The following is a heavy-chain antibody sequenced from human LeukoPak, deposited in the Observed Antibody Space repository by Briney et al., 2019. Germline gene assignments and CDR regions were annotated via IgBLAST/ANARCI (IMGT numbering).Heavy chain of an antibody. CDR3: ARLLGYYYDSSGNFDY. V-gene: IGHV5-51*01. CDR2: IYPGDSDT. J-gene: IGHJ4*02. D-gene: IGHD3-22*01. Sequence: GESLKISCKGSGYSFTSYWIGWVRQMPGKGLEWMGIIYPGDSDTRYSPSFQGQVSISADKSISTAYLQWSSLKASDTAMYYCARLLGYYYDSSGNFDYWGQGTLVTVSS. CDR1: GYSFTSYW.